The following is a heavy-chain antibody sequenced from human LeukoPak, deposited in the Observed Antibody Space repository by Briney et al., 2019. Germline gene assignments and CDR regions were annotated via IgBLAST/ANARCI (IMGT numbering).Heavy chain of an antibody. CDR3: AKGSAGGRPYYFDY. J-gene: IGHJ4*02. D-gene: IGHD6-13*01. Sequence: GGSLRLSCAVSGFALSSYAMSWVRQAPGKGLEWVSAIDSSGSYTWYDDSVKGRFTISRDNSKNTLYLQMNSLRAEDTAVYYCAKGSAGGRPYYFDYWGQGTLVPVSS. V-gene: IGHV3-23*05. CDR1: GFALSSYA. CDR2: IDSSGSYT.